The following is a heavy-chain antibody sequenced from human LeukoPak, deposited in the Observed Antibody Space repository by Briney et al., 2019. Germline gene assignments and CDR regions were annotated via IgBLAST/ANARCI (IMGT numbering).Heavy chain of an antibody. Sequence: PSETLSLTCTVSGGSISSYYWSWIRQPPGKGLERIGYIYYSGSTNYNPSLKSRVTISVDTSKNQFSLKLSSVTAADTAVYYCARHYYDSSGYYGMDVWGQGTTVTVSS. CDR2: IYYSGST. V-gene: IGHV4-59*08. J-gene: IGHJ6*02. D-gene: IGHD3-22*01. CDR3: ARHYYDSSGYYGMDV. CDR1: GGSISSYY.